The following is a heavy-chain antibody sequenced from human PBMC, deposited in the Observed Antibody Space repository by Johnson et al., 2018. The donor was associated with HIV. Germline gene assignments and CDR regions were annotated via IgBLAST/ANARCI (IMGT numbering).Heavy chain of an antibody. J-gene: IGHJ3*02. Sequence: QVQLVESGGGLIQPGGSLRLSCAASGFTFNNAWMSWVRQAPGKGLEWVAVISYDGSNKYYADSVKGRFTISRDNSKNTLYLQMSSLKTDDTAMYYCTTAIVIDAFDIWGQGTMVTVSS. CDR1: GFTFNNAW. V-gene: IGHV3-30*03. D-gene: IGHD3-16*02. CDR3: TTAIVIDAFDI. CDR2: ISYDGSNK.